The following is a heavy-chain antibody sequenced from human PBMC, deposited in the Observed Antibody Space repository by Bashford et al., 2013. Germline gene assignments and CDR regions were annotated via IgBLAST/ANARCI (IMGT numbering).Heavy chain of an antibody. J-gene: IGHJ5*02. Sequence: ASVKVSCKASGYTFTTYGINWVRQAPGQGLEWMGWISAYNGKTDYAQKFQGRVSMTTDTATSTAYMELRNLRSDDTAVYHCARDSLAARPGWFDPWGQGTLVTVSS. D-gene: IGHD6-6*01. CDR2: ISAYNGKT. CDR1: GYTFTTYG. V-gene: IGHV1-18*01. CDR3: ARDSLAARPGWFDP.